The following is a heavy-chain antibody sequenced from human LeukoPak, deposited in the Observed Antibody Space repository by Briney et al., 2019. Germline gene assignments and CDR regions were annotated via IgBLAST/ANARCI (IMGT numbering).Heavy chain of an antibody. Sequence: SETLSLTCTVSGYSISSGYYWGWIRQPPGKGLEWIGSIYHSGSTYYNPSLKSRVTISVDTSKNQFSLKLSSVTAADTAVYYCAREKSTMSTKSRRGTHWFDPWGQGTLVTVSS. J-gene: IGHJ5*02. CDR2: IYHSGST. D-gene: IGHD3-10*02. CDR3: AREKSTMSTKSRRGTHWFDP. V-gene: IGHV4-38-2*02. CDR1: GYSISSGYY.